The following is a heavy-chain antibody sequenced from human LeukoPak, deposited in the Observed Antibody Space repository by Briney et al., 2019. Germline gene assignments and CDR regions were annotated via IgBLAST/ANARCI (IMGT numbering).Heavy chain of an antibody. CDR2: MFYTGST. CDR1: AGSISRYY. J-gene: IGHJ4*02. V-gene: IGHV4-59*01. CDR3: AREGGGQWLVFDY. Sequence: SETLSLTCSVSAGSISRYYWSWIRQPPGKGLEWIGYMFYTGSTSYNPSLKSRVTMSMDTSKLQFSLKLTSVTAADTAVYYCAREGGGQWLVFDYWGQGALVTVSS. D-gene: IGHD6-19*01.